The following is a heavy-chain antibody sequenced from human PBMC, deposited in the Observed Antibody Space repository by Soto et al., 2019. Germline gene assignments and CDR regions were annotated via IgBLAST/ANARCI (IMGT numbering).Heavy chain of an antibody. D-gene: IGHD6-13*01. V-gene: IGHV2-70*11. Sequence: SGPTLVKPTQTLTLTCTFSGFSLSTSGMCVSWIRQPPGKALEWLARIDWDDDKYYSTSLKTRLTISKDTSKNQVVLTMTNMDPVDTATYYCARTQQQLAENYYYYMDVWGKGTTVTVSS. CDR1: GFSLSTSGMC. CDR3: ARTQQQLAENYYYYMDV. J-gene: IGHJ6*03. CDR2: IDWDDDK.